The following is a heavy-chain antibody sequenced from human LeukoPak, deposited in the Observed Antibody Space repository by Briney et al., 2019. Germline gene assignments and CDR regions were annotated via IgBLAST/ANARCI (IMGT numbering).Heavy chain of an antibody. CDR1: GFIFNNYA. V-gene: IGHV3-9*01. CDR2: ISWNSGSI. CDR3: AKDNRRHYTSGPNPDSLH. D-gene: IGHD6-19*01. Sequence: GGSLRLSCAGSGFIFNNYAMHWVRQPPGKGLEWVSGISWNSGSIDYADSVKGRFTISRDNAKNSLYLQMNSLRVEDTAFYYYAKDNRRHYTSGPNPDSLHWGQGALVTVSS. J-gene: IGHJ4*02.